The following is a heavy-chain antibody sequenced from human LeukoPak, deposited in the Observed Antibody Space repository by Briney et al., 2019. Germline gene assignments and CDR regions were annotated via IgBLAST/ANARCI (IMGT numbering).Heavy chain of an antibody. CDR1: GFTFSNYG. J-gene: IGHJ4*02. V-gene: IGHV3-30*03. D-gene: IGHD1-1*01. CDR2: ISYDGSNK. CDR3: ARDHAGAFDY. Sequence: PGGSLRLSCAPSGFTFSNYGMHWVRQAPGEGLQWVAVISYDGSNKYYADSVKGRFTISRDNSKNTLYLQMNSLRAEDTAVYYCARDHAGAFDYWGQGTLVTVSS.